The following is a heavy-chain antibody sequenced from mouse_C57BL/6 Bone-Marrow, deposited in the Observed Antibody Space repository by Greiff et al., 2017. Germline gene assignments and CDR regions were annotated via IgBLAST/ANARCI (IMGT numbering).Heavy chain of an antibody. V-gene: IGHV1-42*01. Sequence: VQLQQSGPELVKPGASVKISCKASGYSFTGYYMNWVKQSPEKSLEWIGEINPSTGGTTYNQKFKAKATLTVDKSSSTAYMQLKSLTSEDSAVYYCARTHYGRSCGYWGQGTTLTVSS. CDR2: INPSTGGT. CDR1: GYSFTGYY. D-gene: IGHD1-1*01. CDR3: ARTHYGRSCGY. J-gene: IGHJ2*01.